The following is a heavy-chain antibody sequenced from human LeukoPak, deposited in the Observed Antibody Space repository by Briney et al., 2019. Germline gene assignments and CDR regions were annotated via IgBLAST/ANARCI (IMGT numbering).Heavy chain of an antibody. J-gene: IGHJ4*02. CDR1: GGTFSSYA. V-gene: IGHV1-69*13. CDR3: ARDHTVTTNVYFDY. CDR2: IIPIFGTA. D-gene: IGHD4-17*01. Sequence: GASVKVSCKASGGTFSSYAISWVRQAPGQGLEWMGGIIPIFGTANYAQKFQGRVTITADESTSTAYMELSSLRSEDTAVYYCARDHTVTTNVYFDYWGQGTLVTVSS.